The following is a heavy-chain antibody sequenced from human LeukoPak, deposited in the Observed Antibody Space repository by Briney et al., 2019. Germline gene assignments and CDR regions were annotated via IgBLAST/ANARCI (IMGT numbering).Heavy chain of an antibody. CDR1: GYRFTTYW. CDR3: ARGTDYYHFDY. CDR2: IYPGDSDT. V-gene: IGHV5-51*01. J-gene: IGHJ4*02. D-gene: IGHD3/OR15-3a*01. Sequence: GESLKISCKASGYRFTTYWIGWVRQMPGKGLEWMGIIYPGDSDTRYSPSFQGQVTISADKSISTAYLQWSSLKASDTAMYYCARGTDYYHFDYWGQGTLVAVSS.